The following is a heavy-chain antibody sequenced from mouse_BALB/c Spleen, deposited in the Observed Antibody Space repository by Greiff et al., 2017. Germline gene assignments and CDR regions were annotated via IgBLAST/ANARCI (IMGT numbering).Heavy chain of an antibody. CDR2: ISSGSSTI. Sequence: EVQLVESGGGLVQPGGSRKLSCAASGFTFSSFGMHWVRQAPEKGLEWVAYISSGSSTIYYADTVKGRFTISRDNPKNTLFLQMTSLRSEDTAMFYCARGRDYDYDYYAMDYWGQGTSVTVSS. J-gene: IGHJ4*01. CDR1: GFTFSSFG. D-gene: IGHD2-4*01. V-gene: IGHV5-17*02. CDR3: ARGRDYDYDYYAMDY.